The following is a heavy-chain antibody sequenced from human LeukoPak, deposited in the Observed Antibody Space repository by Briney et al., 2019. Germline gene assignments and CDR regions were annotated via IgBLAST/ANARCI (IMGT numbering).Heavy chain of an antibody. CDR2: IIPIFGTA. J-gene: IGHJ6*03. V-gene: IGHV1-69*13. Sequence: ASVKVSCKASGGTFSSYAISWVRQAPGQGLEWMGGIIPIFGTANYAQKFQGRVTITADESTSTAYMELSSLRSEDTAVYYCARVSECSGGSCYLGYYYYYMDVWGKGTTVTVSS. CDR1: GGTFSSYA. CDR3: ARVSECSGGSCYLGYYYYYMDV. D-gene: IGHD2-15*01.